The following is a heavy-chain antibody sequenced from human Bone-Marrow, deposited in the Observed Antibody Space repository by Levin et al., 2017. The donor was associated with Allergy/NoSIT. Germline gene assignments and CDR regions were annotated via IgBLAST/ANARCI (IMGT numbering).Heavy chain of an antibody. J-gene: IGHJ6*02. D-gene: IGHD3-10*01. CDR3: ARPMFRRLWFEEGDYYYYGMDV. Sequence: PGGSLRLSCAASGFTFSSYAMHWVRQAPGKGLEYVSAISSNGGSTYYANSVKGRFTISRDNSKNTLYLQMGSLRAEDMAVYYCARPMFRRLWFEEGDYYYYGMDVWGQGTTVTVSS. CDR2: ISSNGGST. V-gene: IGHV3-64*01. CDR1: GFTFSSYA.